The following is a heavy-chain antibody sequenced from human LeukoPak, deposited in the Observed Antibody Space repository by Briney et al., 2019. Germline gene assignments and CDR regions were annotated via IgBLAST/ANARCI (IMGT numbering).Heavy chain of an antibody. CDR1: GFTINTNY. CDR3: TRHAEEYGDYDWFDY. Sequence: PGGSLRLSCAASGFTINTNYMSWVRQAPGKGLEWVSGIYTGNSTIYADSVRGRFTISRDNSKNTFYLQMNSLKTEDTAVYYCTRHAEEYGDYDWFDYWGQGTLAAVSS. D-gene: IGHD4-17*01. CDR2: IYTGNST. J-gene: IGHJ4*02. V-gene: IGHV3-66*04.